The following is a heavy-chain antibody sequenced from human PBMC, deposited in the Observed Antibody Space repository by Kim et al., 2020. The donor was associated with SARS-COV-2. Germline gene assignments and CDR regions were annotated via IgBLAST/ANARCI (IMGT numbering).Heavy chain of an antibody. CDR3: AKIIEYSSSPYYYYGMDV. CDR2: ITYDGSNK. V-gene: IGHV3-30*18. D-gene: IGHD6-6*01. CDR1: GFTFSSYG. Sequence: GGSLRLSCAASGFTFSSYGMNWVRQAPGKGLEWVAVITYDGSNKYYADSVKGRFTISRENSKNTLSLQMNSLRAENTAVYYCAKIIEYSSSPYYYYGMDVWGQGTTVTVSS. J-gene: IGHJ6*02.